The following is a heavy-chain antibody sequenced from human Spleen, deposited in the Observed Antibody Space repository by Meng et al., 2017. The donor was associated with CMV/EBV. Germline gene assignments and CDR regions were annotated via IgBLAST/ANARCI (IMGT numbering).Heavy chain of an antibody. Sequence: SCTASGFTVSSNYMSWIRQPPGKGLEWIGSIYYIGSPNYNPSLKSRVTISVDTSKNQFSLKLSSVTAADTAVYYCARGSGNGWFDPWGQGTLVTVSS. CDR2: IYYIGSP. J-gene: IGHJ5*02. D-gene: IGHD2-15*01. CDR1: GFTVSSNY. CDR3: ARGSGNGWFDP. V-gene: IGHV4-59*02.